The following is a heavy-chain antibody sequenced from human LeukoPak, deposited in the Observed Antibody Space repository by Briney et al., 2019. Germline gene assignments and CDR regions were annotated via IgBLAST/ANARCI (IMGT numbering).Heavy chain of an antibody. V-gene: IGHV3-66*01. CDR1: GFTVSSNY. CDR3: ARDYYDSSGQTYYYYYGMDV. Sequence: GSLRLSCAASGFTVSSNYMSWVRQAPGKGLEWVSVIYSGGSTYYADSVKGRFTISRDNSKNTLYLQMNSLRAEDTAVYYCARDYYDSSGQTYYYYYGMDVWGQGTTVTVFS. D-gene: IGHD3-22*01. CDR2: IYSGGST. J-gene: IGHJ6*02.